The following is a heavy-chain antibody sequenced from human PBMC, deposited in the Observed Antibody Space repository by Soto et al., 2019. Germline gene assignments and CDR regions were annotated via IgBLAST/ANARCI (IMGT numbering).Heavy chain of an antibody. J-gene: IGHJ6*02. CDR2: ISAYNGNT. Sequence: QVQLVQSGAEVKKPGASVKVSCKASGYTFTSYGISWVRQAPGQGLEWMGWISAYNGNTNYAQKLQGRVTMTTDTSTSAAYMALRSPRSDDTAVHYCASFSTAATDPYGMDVWGQGTTVTVSS. CDR1: GYTFTSYG. V-gene: IGHV1-18*01. CDR3: ASFSTAATDPYGMDV. D-gene: IGHD6-13*01.